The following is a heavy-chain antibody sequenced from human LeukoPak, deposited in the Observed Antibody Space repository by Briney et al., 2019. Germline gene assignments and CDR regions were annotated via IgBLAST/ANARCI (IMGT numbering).Heavy chain of an antibody. CDR3: ARSGHYNWNARAYFDP. D-gene: IGHD1-20*01. J-gene: IGHJ5*02. CDR2: IYGSEST. V-gene: IGHV4-59*01. Sequence: SETLSLTCTVSGGSISSYYWNWIRQPPGRGLEWIGYIYGSESTNYNPSLKSRVTISVDTSKNQFSLRLSSVTAADTAVYYCARSGHYNWNARAYFDPWGQGTLVTVSS. CDR1: GGSISSYY.